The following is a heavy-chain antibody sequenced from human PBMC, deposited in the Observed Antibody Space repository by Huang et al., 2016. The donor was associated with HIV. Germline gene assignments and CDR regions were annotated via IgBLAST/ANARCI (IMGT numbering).Heavy chain of an antibody. V-gene: IGHV4-34*02. CDR2: INHSGST. J-gene: IGHJ5*01. Sequence: QVQLQQWGAGLLKPAETLSLTCAVYGAPFSGHYWNWIRQSPGKGLEWIGQINHSGSTTYNPSRKSRLTISVGASKKQFSLKMTSVTAADTAVYYCAREIMITFGGPFDSWGQGTLVTVSS. D-gene: IGHD3-16*01. CDR1: GAPFSGHY. CDR3: AREIMITFGGPFDS.